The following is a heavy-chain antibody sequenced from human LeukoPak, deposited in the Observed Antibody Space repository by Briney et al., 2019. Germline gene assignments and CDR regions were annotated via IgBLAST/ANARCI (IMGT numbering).Heavy chain of an antibody. CDR3: ARCGVTPSCTFDP. CDR1: GGSISSYY. D-gene: IGHD2-8*02. Sequence: KPSETLSLTCTVSGGSISSYYWSWIRQPPGKGLEWIGYIYYSGSTNYNPSLKSRVTISVDTSKNQFSLKLSSVTAADTAVYYCARCGVTPSCTFDPWGQGTLVTVSS. CDR2: IYYSGST. V-gene: IGHV4-59*01. J-gene: IGHJ5*02.